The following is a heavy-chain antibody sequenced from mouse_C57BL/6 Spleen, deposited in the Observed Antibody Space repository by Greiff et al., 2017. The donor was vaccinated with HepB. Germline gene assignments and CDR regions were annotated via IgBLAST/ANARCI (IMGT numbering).Heavy chain of an antibody. J-gene: IGHJ2*01. CDR1: GYTFTSYW. CDR3: ARSGGNYFGY. V-gene: IGHV1-50*01. CDR2: IDPSDSYT. D-gene: IGHD1-1*02. Sequence: QVQLQQPGAELVKPGASVKLSCKASGYTFTSYWMQWVKQRPGQGLEWIGEIDPSDSYTNYNQKFKGKATLTVDTSSSTAYMQLSSLTSEDSAVYYCARSGGNYFGYWGQGTTLTVSS.